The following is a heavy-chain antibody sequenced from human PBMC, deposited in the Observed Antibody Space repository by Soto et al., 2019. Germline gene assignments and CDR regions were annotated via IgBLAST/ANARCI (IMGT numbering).Heavy chain of an antibody. J-gene: IGHJ4*02. D-gene: IGHD3-22*01. Sequence: PGGSLRLSCAASGFTFNSYAMGWVRQAPGKGLEWDSTIIGSGGSTYYADSVKGRFSVSRDNSKNTLYLQMNSLRAEDTAVYYCAKDRNYYDSSGYDYWGQGTLVTVSS. V-gene: IGHV3-23*01. CDR1: GFTFNSYA. CDR2: IIGSGGST. CDR3: AKDRNYYDSSGYDY.